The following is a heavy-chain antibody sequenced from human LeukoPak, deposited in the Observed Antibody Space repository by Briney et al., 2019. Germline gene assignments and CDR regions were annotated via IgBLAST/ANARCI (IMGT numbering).Heavy chain of an antibody. V-gene: IGHV3-23*01. CDR2: ISGGGTGST. CDR3: AKAYDSSAYFRDAAFDI. CDR1: GFTFGSYA. D-gene: IGHD3-22*01. J-gene: IGHJ3*02. Sequence: PGGSLRLSCAASGFTFGSYAMSWVRQAPGKGLEWVSSISGGGTGSTYYTDSVKGRFTISRDNSKNTLYLQMNTLRAEDTAVYYCAKAYDSSAYFRDAAFDIWGQGTMVTVSS.